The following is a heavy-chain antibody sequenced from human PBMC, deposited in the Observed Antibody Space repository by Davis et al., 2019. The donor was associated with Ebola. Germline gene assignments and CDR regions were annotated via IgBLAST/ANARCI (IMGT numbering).Heavy chain of an antibody. Sequence: AASVKVSCKASGGTFSSYAISWVRQAPGQGLEWMGRIIPILGIANYAQKFQGRVTITADKSTSTAYMELSSLRSEDTAVYYCARAPAPYCSSTSCLLGDWFDPWGQGTLVTVSS. CDR2: IIPILGIA. V-gene: IGHV1-69*04. D-gene: IGHD2-2*01. J-gene: IGHJ5*02. CDR3: ARAPAPYCSSTSCLLGDWFDP. CDR1: GGTFSSYA.